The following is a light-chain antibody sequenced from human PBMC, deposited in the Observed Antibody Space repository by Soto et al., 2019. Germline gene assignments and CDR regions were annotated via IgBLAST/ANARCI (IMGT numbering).Light chain of an antibody. V-gene: IGKV3-15*01. CDR2: DTS. CDR1: QGICDT. CDR3: QRYNNWPFT. Sequence: EVVLTQSPATLSVSPGEGVTLSCRASQGICDTLAWYQHKPGQTPRILIYDTSAWGTGVAARFSGSRSEPEFTLTIIWLLAEDFANYYGQRYNNWPFTFGGGTKVESK. J-gene: IGKJ4*01.